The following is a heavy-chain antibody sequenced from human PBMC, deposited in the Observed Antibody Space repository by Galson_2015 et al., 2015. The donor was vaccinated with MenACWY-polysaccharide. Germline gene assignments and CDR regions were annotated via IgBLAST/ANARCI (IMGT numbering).Heavy chain of an antibody. D-gene: IGHD4-11*01. V-gene: IGHV3-33*01. CDR3: ARDVHYNDYLGYYFDY. CDR1: DFTSSAHG. J-gene: IGHJ4*01. CDR2: IWYDGGKR. Sequence: SLRLSCAASDFTSSAHGMHWVRQAPGKGLEWLAAIWYDGGKRYYADAVEGRFAVSRDNSQSTLYLQMDSLGVEDTAMYYCARDVHYNDYLGYYFDYWGQGTLVTVSS.